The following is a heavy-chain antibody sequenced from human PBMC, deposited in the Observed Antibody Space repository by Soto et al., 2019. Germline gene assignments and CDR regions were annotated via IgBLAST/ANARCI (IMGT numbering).Heavy chain of an antibody. J-gene: IGHJ3*01. Sequence: QVQLQESGPGLVKPSGTLSLTCAVSGDSITNSRWWTWVRQPPGKGLEWIGDILHSGETNYNPSLNSRVFISVDKSQNQFSLRVSSVTAADTAFYYCAYSTGWYRHDVWGQGTLVTVSS. CDR2: ILHSGET. CDR1: GDSITNSRW. V-gene: IGHV4-4*02. CDR3: AYSTGWYRHDV. D-gene: IGHD6-19*01.